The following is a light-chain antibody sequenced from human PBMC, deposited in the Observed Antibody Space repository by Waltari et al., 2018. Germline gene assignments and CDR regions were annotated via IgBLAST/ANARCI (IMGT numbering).Light chain of an antibody. CDR1: QSVSSTY. Sequence: EIILTQSPGTLSFSPGERATLSGRASQSVSSTYVGWYQQKSGQAPRLVIYGGSSRATGIPDRFSGSASGTDFTLTISRLEPEDVAVYFCQVYGDLRDTFGQGTKLEIK. J-gene: IGKJ2*01. V-gene: IGKV3-20*01. CDR2: GGS. CDR3: QVYGDLRDT.